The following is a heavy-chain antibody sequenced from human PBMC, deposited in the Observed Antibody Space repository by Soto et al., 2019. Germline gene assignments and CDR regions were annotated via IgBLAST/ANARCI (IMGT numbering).Heavy chain of an antibody. CDR1: GGSISGYY. V-gene: IGHV4-34*01. CDR2: INHSGST. J-gene: IGHJ4*02. D-gene: IGHD2-8*02. Sequence: SETLSLTCAVYGGSISGYYWTWIRQPPGTGLEWIGEINHSGSTNYNPSLKSRVTISVDTSKNQFSLRLTSVTAADTAVYYCARDKITGLFDYWGQGTLVTVSS. CDR3: ARDKITGLFDY.